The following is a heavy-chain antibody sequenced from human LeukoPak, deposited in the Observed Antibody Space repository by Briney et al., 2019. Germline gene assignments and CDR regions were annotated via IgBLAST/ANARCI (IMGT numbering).Heavy chain of an antibody. V-gene: IGHV3-23*01. CDR3: AKFTTVNMYFHH. J-gene: IGHJ1*01. CDR1: GFSFSSYS. D-gene: IGHD4-11*01. CDR2: ISGSGGRT. Sequence: GGSLRLSCAGSGFSFSSYSMNWVSQAPGKGLEWVSGISGSGGRTDYADSVKGRFTISRDNSKNTLYLQMNSLRAEDTAVYYCAKFTTVNMYFHHWGQGTLVTVSS.